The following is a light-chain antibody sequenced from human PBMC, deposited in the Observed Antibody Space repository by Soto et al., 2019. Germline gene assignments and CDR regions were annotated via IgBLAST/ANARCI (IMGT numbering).Light chain of an antibody. CDR1: RSDIGSNS. CDR2: NNN. J-gene: IGLJ1*01. Sequence: QSALTQPPSASGTPGQTVIISCSGSRSDIGSNSVNWYQHLPGTAPKLLIYNNNQRPSGVPDRFSGSKSGTSASLAISGLQSEDEADYYCAAWDDSLTAPVFGTATKVTVL. CDR3: AAWDDSLTAPV. V-gene: IGLV1-44*01.